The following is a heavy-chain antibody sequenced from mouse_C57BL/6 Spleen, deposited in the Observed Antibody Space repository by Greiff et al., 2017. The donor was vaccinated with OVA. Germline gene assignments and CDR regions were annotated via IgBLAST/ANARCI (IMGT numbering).Heavy chain of an antibody. CDR1: GYTFTDYY. CDR3: ANWYFDV. Sequence: VQLQQSGPELVKPGASVKISCKASGYTFTDYYMNWVKQSHGKSLEWIGDINPNNGGTSYNQKFKGKATLTVDKSSSTAYMELRSLTSDDSAVYYCANWYFDVWGTGTTVTVSS. CDR2: INPNNGGT. J-gene: IGHJ1*03. V-gene: IGHV1-26*01.